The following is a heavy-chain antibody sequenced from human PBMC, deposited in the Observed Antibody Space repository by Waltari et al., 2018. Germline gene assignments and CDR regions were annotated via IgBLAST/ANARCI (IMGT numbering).Heavy chain of an antibody. D-gene: IGHD2-15*01. V-gene: IGHV4-34*01. CDR3: ARVVLDRNDAFDI. J-gene: IGHJ3*02. CDR1: GGSCGTYF. Sequence: QVELQQWGAGFLKTSETLSLTCAVYGGSCGTYFWSRIRQPPGKGLEWIGEINHSGSTTYNPPLKSRVTISADTSKNHFSLKLSSVTAADTAVYYCARVVLDRNDAFDIWGQGTAVTISS. CDR2: INHSGST.